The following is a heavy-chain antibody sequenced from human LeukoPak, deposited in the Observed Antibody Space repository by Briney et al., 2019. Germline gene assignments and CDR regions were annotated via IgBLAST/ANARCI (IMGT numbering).Heavy chain of an antibody. V-gene: IGHV1-69*10. CDR3: ARGRRASSGWYGV. Sequence: VKVSCKASGGTFSDYGFSWVRQAPGQGLEWIGRIIPYIDIANYAQKFQGRVTITADESTSTAYMELSSLRSEDTAVYYCARGRRASSGWYGVWGQGTLVTVSS. J-gene: IGHJ4*02. D-gene: IGHD6-19*01. CDR1: GGTFSDYG. CDR2: IIPYIDIA.